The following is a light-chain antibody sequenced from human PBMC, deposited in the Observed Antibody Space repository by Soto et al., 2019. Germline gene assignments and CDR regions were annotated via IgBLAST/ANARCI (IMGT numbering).Light chain of an antibody. Sequence: EILLTQSPGTLSLSPGERATLSCRASQSVRNSYLTWYQQKPGQAPRLLIYGASGRATGIPDRFSGSGSGTDFTLTISRLEPEDFAVYYCQQYGSSPYTFGQGTKLEI. V-gene: IGKV3-20*01. CDR3: QQYGSSPYT. CDR2: GAS. J-gene: IGKJ2*01. CDR1: QSVRNSY.